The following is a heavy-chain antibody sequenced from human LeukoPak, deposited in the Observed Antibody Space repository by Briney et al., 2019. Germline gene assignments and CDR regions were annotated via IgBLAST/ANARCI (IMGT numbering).Heavy chain of an antibody. J-gene: IGHJ6*02. V-gene: IGHV3-30*18. Sequence: GGSLRLSCAASGFTFSSYGMHWVRQAPGKGLEWVAVISYDGSSKYYADSVKGRFTISRDNSKNTLYLQMNSLRAEDTAVYYCAKDRYSSSWYTVDYYYYYGMDVWGQGTTVTVSS. D-gene: IGHD6-13*01. CDR3: AKDRYSSSWYTVDYYYYYGMDV. CDR2: ISYDGSSK. CDR1: GFTFSSYG.